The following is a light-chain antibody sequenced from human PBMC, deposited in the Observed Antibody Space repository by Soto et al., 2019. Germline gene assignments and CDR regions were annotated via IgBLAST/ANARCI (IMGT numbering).Light chain of an antibody. CDR2: GNS. CDR1: SNIGAAYD. Sequence: QAVVAQPPSVSGAPGQRVTISCSNIGAAYDVHWYQQLPGTAPKLLIFGNSRRPSGVPDQFSGAKSGTSASLAITGLQAEDEADYYCQSYDRNLRGWVFGGGTKLTVL. J-gene: IGLJ3*02. V-gene: IGLV1-40*01. CDR3: QSYDRNLRGWV.